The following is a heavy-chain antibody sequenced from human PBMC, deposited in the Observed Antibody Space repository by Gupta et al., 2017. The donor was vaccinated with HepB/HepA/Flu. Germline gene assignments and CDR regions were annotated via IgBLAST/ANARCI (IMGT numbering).Heavy chain of an antibody. CDR1: GYTFTHYY. J-gene: IGHJ4*02. V-gene: IGHV1-46*01. D-gene: IGHD6-13*01. Sequence: QVHLVQSGAEVKKPGASVKVSCKTSGYTFTHYYIHWVRQAPGQGLEWMALINPTDDWTNYAQKVQGRVTLTSDKSTSTLYMEVSGLRSEDTAVYYCARDEVAAEGSADFDYWGQGTLVTVSS. CDR2: INPTDDWT. CDR3: ARDEVAAEGSADFDY.